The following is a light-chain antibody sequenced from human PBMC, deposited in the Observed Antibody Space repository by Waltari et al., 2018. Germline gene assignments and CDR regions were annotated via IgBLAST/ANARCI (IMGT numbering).Light chain of an antibody. CDR2: DED. V-gene: IGLV3-19*01. Sequence: SSEMTQEPAVSVALGQTVRITCQGGGLRTFYANWYQQKPGQAPLLVICDEDDRPSGIPDRFAGSRSGNTAFLTISGAQAEDEADYYCNTRDISGDHLVFGSGTKVTVL. CDR3: NTRDISGDHLV. J-gene: IGLJ1*01. CDR1: GLRTFY.